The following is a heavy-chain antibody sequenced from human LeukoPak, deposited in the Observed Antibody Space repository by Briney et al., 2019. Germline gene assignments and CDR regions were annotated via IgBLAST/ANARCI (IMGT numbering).Heavy chain of an antibody. D-gene: IGHD6-6*01. CDR3: ARRDLLSTSSGP. V-gene: IGHV5-51*01. J-gene: IGHJ5*02. CDR2: IYPGDSRT. CDR1: GYTFTNYW. Sequence: GESLKISCEAFGYTFTNYWIGWVRQIPGKGLEWMAVIYPGDSRTRYNPSFQGQVTISADKSVNTAYLQWSSLKASDTAIYYCARRDLLSTSSGPWGQGTLVTVSS.